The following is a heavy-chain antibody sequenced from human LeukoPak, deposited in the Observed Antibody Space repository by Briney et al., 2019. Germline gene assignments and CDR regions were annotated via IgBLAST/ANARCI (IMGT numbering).Heavy chain of an antibody. J-gene: IGHJ4*02. D-gene: IGHD3-10*01. CDR1: GYTLTELS. Sequence: ASVTVSCKVSGYTLTELSMHWVRQAPGKGLEWMGGFDPEDGETIYAQKFQGRVTMTEVTSTDTAYMELSSLRSEDTAVYYCATTPTMVRCCFDYWGQGTLVTVSS. CDR2: FDPEDGET. CDR3: ATTPTMVRCCFDY. V-gene: IGHV1-24*01.